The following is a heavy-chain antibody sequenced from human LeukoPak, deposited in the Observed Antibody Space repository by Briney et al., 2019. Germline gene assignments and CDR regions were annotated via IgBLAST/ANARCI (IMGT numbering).Heavy chain of an antibody. CDR3: ARAPRIAVAGLYYYYGMDV. J-gene: IGHJ6*02. CDR2: IYSGGST. D-gene: IGHD6-19*01. V-gene: IGHV3-53*01. Sequence: GGSLRLSCAASGFTVSSNYMSWVRQAPGKGLEWVSVIYSGGSTYYADSVKGRFTISRDNSKNTLYLQMNSLRAEDTAVYYCARAPRIAVAGLYYYYGMDVWGQGTTVTVSS. CDR1: GFTVSSNY.